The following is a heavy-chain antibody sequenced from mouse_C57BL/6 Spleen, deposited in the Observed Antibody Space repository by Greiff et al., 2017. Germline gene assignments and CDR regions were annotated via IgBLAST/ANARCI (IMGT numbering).Heavy chain of an antibody. CDR2: IDPENGDT. D-gene: IGHD2-5*01. V-gene: IGHV14-4*01. Sequence: VQLQQSGAELVRPGASVKLSCTASGFNIKDDYMHWVKQRPEQGLEWIGWIDPENGDTEYASKFQGKATITADTSSNTAYLQLSSLTSEDTAVYYCREYSNCAMDYWGQGTSVTVSS. CDR1: GFNIKDDY. CDR3: REYSNCAMDY. J-gene: IGHJ4*01.